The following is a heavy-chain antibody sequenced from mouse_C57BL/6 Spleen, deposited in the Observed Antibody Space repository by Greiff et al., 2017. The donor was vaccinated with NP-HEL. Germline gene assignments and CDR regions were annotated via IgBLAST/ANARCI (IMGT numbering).Heavy chain of an antibody. Sequence: EVQLQQSGPELVKPGASVKISCKASGYTFTDYYMNWVKQSHGKSLEWIGDINPNNGGTSYNQKFKGKATLTVDKASSTAYMELRSLTSEDSAVYYCARYMGWLPFDYWGQGTTLTVSS. CDR1: GYTFTDYY. V-gene: IGHV1-26*01. D-gene: IGHD2-3*01. CDR2: INPNNGGT. J-gene: IGHJ2*01. CDR3: ARYMGWLPFDY.